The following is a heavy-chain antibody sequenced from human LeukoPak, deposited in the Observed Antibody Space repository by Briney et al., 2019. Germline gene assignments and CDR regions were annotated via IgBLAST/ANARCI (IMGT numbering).Heavy chain of an antibody. J-gene: IGHJ1*01. CDR3: AGQFCIKGENCTEY. CDR1: GYTFTKYL. V-gene: IGHV1-46*01. CDR2: INPNGGGA. D-gene: IGHD3-9*01. Sequence: ASVKISCQTTGYTFTKYLIHWVRQAPGQGLQWMGFINPNGGGATYPQKFQGRLTMTSDMSTTSVYMEVSSLTSADTAMYFCAGQFCIKGENCTEYWGQGTLVTVSS.